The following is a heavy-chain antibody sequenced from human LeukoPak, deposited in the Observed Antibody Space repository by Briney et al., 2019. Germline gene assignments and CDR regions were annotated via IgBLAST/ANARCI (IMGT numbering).Heavy chain of an antibody. CDR2: ILYDGSKT. V-gene: IGHV3-30*04. CDR3: AREGEALDY. D-gene: IGHD3-16*01. Sequence: AGGSLRLFCAVSGFTFSSYAMHWVRQAPVKGLEWVAIILYDGSKTYYADSVKGRFTISRDNSKNTLYLQMNSLRVEDTAMYYCAREGEALDYWGQGALVTVSS. J-gene: IGHJ4*02. CDR1: GFTFSSYA.